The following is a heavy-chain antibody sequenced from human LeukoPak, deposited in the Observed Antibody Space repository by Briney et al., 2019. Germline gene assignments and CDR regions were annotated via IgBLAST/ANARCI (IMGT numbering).Heavy chain of an antibody. CDR2: IYYSGST. D-gene: IGHD6-19*01. Sequence: PSETLSLTCTVSGGSISSYYWSWIRQPPGKGLEWIGYIYYSGSTNYNPSLKSRVTISVDTSKNQFSLKLSSVTAADTAVYYCARTSGGIAVAGTNYYYGMDVWGQGTTVTVSS. CDR1: GGSISSYY. V-gene: IGHV4-59*01. J-gene: IGHJ6*02. CDR3: ARTSGGIAVAGTNYYYGMDV.